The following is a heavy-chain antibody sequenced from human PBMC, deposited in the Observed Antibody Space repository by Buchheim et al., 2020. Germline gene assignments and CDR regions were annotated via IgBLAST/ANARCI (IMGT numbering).Heavy chain of an antibody. CDR1: GFAFNTHA. CDR2: IKQDGSEK. Sequence: VQLVESGGGVVQPGESLRLSCAASGFAFNTHAMHWVRQAPGKGLEWVANIKQDGSEKYYVDSVKGRFTISRDNAKNSLYLQMNSLRAEDTAVYYCARDLRIQLWLLGPYYYYGMDVWGQGTT. D-gene: IGHD5-18*01. V-gene: IGHV3-7*01. CDR3: ARDLRIQLWLLGPYYYYGMDV. J-gene: IGHJ6*02.